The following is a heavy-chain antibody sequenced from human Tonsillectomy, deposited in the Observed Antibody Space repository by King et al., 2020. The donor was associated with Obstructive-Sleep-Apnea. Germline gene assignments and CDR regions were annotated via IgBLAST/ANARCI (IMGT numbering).Heavy chain of an antibody. CDR3: ARDLGRSASGYDSAFGY. D-gene: IGHD5-12*01. J-gene: IGHJ4*02. V-gene: IGHV3-33*01. CDR2: IWYDGSNK. Sequence: VQLVESGGGVVQPGRSLRLSCAASGFTFSSYGMHWVRQAPGKGLEWVAVIWYDGSNKYYADSVKGRFTISRDNSKNTLYLQMNSLRAEDTAVYYCARDLGRSASGYDSAFGYWGQGTLVTVSS. CDR1: GFTFSSYG.